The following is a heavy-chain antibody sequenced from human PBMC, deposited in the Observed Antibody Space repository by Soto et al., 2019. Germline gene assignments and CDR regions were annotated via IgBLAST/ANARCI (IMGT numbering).Heavy chain of an antibody. D-gene: IGHD6-6*01. V-gene: IGHV1-3*01. CDR2: INAGNGNT. CDR3: ARDGDQYSSHGHGPGVWYYYYGMDV. J-gene: IGHJ6*02. Sequence: ASVKVSCKASGYTFTSYAMHWVRQAPGQRLEWMGRINAGNGNTKYSQKFQGRVTITRDTSASTAYMELSSLRSEDTAVYYCARDGDQYSSHGHGPGVWYYYYGMDVWGQ. CDR1: GYTFTSYA.